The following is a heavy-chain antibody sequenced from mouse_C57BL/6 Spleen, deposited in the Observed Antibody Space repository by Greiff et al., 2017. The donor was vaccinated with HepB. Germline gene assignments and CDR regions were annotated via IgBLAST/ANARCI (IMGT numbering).Heavy chain of an antibody. J-gene: IGHJ2*01. V-gene: IGHV5-16*01. CDR2: INYDGSST. CDR3: AREDEYFDY. Sequence: EVQRVESEGGLVQPGSSLKLSCTASGFTFSDYYMAWVRQVPEKGLEWVANINYDGSSTYYLDSLKSRFIISRDNAKNILYLQMSSLKSEDTATYYCAREDEYFDYWGQGTTLTVSS. CDR1: GFTFSDYY.